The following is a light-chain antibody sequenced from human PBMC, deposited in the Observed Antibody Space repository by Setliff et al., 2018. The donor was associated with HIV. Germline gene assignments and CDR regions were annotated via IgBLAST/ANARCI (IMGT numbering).Light chain of an antibody. CDR2: DVN. CDR3: CSYVNSGIYV. Sequence: SALTQPASVSGSPGQAITISCSGTSSDVGAYNYVSWYQQHPGKAPKVMIYDVNKWPSGVSNRFSGSKSGNTASLTISGLQAEDEADYYCCSYVNSGIYVFGTGTKV. V-gene: IGLV2-23*02. CDR1: SSDVGAYNY. J-gene: IGLJ1*01.